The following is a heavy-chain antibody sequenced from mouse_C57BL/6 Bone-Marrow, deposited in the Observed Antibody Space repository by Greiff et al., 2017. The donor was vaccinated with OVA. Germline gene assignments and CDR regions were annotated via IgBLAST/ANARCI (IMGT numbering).Heavy chain of an antibody. V-gene: IGHV14-4*01. J-gene: IGHJ3*01. CDR1: GFNIKDDY. CDR2: IDPENGDT. CDR3: TTNPPLLSWVAY. D-gene: IGHD1-2*01. Sequence: EVQLQQSGAELVRPGASVKLSCTASGFNIKDDYMHWVKQRPEQGLEWIGWIDPENGDTEYASKFQGKATITADTSSNTAYLQLSSLTSEDTAVDYGTTNPPLLSWVAYWGQGTLVTVSA.